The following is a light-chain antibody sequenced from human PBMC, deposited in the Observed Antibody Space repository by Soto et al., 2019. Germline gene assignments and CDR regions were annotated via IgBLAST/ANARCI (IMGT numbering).Light chain of an antibody. CDR1: SSDVGGYNY. CDR2: DVS. Sequence: QPVLTQPASVSGSPGQSITISCTGTSSDVGGYNYVSWYQQHPGKAPKFMIYDVSNRPSGVSNRFSGSKSGNTASLTISGLQAEDEADYYCSSYTSSNNYVFGTGTKLTVL. V-gene: IGLV2-14*01. J-gene: IGLJ1*01. CDR3: SSYTSSNNYV.